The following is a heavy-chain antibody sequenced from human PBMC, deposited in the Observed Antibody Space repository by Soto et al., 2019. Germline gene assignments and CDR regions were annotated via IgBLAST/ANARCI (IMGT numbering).Heavy chain of an antibody. Sequence: QVQLQESGPGLVKPSETLSLTCTVSGGSVSSGSYYWSWIRQPPGKGLEWIGYIYYSGSTNYNPSHKIRVDISVDTSKNQSSLKLSSVTAADTAVYYCARAEMATITAGYWGQGTLVTVSS. J-gene: IGHJ4*02. V-gene: IGHV4-61*01. CDR1: GGSVSSGSYY. CDR3: ARAEMATITAGY. CDR2: IYYSGST. D-gene: IGHD5-12*01.